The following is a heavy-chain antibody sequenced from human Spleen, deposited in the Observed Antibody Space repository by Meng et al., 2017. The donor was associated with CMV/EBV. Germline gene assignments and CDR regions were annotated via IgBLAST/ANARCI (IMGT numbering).Heavy chain of an antibody. V-gene: IGHV1-2*02. D-gene: IGHD3-22*01. J-gene: IGHJ3*02. CDR2: INPNSGGT. CDR3: ARGVNRATMIVVVTHYAFDI. Sequence: ASVKVSCKASGYTFTGYNMHWVRQAPGQGLEWMGWINPNSGGTNYAQKFQGRVTMTRDTSISTAYMELSRLRSDDTAVYYCARGVNRATMIVVVTHYAFDIWGQGTMVTVSS. CDR1: GYTFTGYN.